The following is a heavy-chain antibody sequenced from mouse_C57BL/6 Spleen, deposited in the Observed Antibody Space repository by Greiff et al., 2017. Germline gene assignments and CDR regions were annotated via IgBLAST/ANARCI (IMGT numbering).Heavy chain of an antibody. J-gene: IGHJ3*01. D-gene: IGHD1-1*01. CDR2: IYPGSGST. CDR3: ARSTTVRGFAY. V-gene: IGHV1-55*01. Sequence: QVQLKQPGAELVKPGASVKMSCKASGYTFTSYWITWVKQRPGQGLEWIGDIYPGSGSTNYNEKFESKATLTVDTSSSTAYMQLSSLTSEDSAVYYCARSTTVRGFAYWGQGTLVTVSA. CDR1: GYTFTSYW.